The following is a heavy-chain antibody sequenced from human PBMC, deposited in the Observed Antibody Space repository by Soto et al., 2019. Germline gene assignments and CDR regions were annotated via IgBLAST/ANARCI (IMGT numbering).Heavy chain of an antibody. CDR2: ISSSSSYI. D-gene: IGHD2-2*01. CDR3: AGTRSSSAPFDY. J-gene: IGHJ4*02. V-gene: IGHV3-21*01. Sequence: GGSLRLSCAASGFTFSYYTRNWVRQAPGKGLEWVSSISSSSSYIYYADSVKGRFTISRDNAKNSLYLQMNSLRAEDTAVYYCAGTRSSSAPFDYWGQGTLVTVSS. CDR1: GFTFSYYT.